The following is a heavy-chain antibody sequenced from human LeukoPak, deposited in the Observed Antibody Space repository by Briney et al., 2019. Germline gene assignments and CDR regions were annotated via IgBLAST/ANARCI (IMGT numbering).Heavy chain of an antibody. Sequence: SETLSLTCTVSGGSISSYYWSWIRQPPGKGLKWIGNIYYSGYNTYSPSLRSPVTISVDTSKNQFSLKLSSVTAADTAVYYCARETSQKGAHYMDVWGKGTTITISS. D-gene: IGHD3-16*01. CDR1: GGSISSYY. V-gene: IGHV4-59*01. CDR3: ARETSQKGAHYMDV. CDR2: IYYSGYN. J-gene: IGHJ6*03.